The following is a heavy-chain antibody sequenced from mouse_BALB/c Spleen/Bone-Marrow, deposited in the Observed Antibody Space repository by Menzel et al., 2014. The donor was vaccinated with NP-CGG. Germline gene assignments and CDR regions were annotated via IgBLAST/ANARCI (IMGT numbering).Heavy chain of an antibody. D-gene: IGHD1-2*01. CDR3: ARPGYYGYQDV. CDR2: INPDSSAI. CDR1: GFDFNRYW. V-gene: IGHV4-1*02. Sequence: EVKLMESGGGLVQPGGSLKLSCAVSGFDFNRYWMTWVRQAPGKGLEWIGEINPDSSAINYTPSLKDKFIISRDNAKNTLYLQMSKVRSEDTALYYCARPGYYGYQDVWGAGTTVAVSS. J-gene: IGHJ1*01.